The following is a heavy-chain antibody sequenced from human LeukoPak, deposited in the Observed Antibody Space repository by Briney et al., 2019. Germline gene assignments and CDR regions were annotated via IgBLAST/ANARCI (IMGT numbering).Heavy chain of an antibody. D-gene: IGHD1-7*01. V-gene: IGHV3-30*03. CDR2: ISYDGSNK. J-gene: IGHJ4*02. Sequence: GGSLRLSCAASGFTFSSYGMHWVRQAPGKGLEWVAVISYDGSNKYYADSVKGRFTISRDNAKNSLYLQMNSLRAEDTAVYYCARDSGNYVSPWTGTFDYWGRGTLVTASS. CDR1: GFTFSSYG. CDR3: ARDSGNYVSPWTGTFDY.